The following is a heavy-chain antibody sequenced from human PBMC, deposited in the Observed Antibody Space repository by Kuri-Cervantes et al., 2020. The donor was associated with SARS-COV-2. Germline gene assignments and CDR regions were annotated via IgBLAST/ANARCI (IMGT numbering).Heavy chain of an antibody. CDR3: ARDSWSGFDY. D-gene: IGHD6-13*01. CDR2: ISYDGSNK. V-gene: IGHV3-30*04. CDR1: GFTFSSYA. Sequence: GESLKISCAASGFTFSSYAMHWVRQAPGKVLEWVAVISYDGSNKYYADSVKGRFTISRDNSKNTLYLQMNSLRAEDTAVYYCARDSWSGFDYWGQGTLVTVSS. J-gene: IGHJ4*02.